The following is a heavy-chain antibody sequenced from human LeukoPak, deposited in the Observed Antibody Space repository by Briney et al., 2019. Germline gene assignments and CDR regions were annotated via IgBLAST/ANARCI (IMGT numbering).Heavy chain of an antibody. CDR2: INWNGGST. V-gene: IGHV3-20*01. D-gene: IGHD3-10*01. J-gene: IGHJ4*02. CDR3: ARVKFVHGSGSYYFDY. CDR1: GFTFDDYG. Sequence: GGSLRLSCAASGFTFDDYGMSWVRQVPGKGLEWVSGINWNGGSTGYADSVKGRFTISRDNAKNSLYLQMNSLRAEDTALYHCARVKFVHGSGSYYFDYWGQGTLVTVSS.